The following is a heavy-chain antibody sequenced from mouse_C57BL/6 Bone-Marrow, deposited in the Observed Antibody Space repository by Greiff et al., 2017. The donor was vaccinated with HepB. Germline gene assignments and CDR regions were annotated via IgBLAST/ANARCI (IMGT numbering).Heavy chain of an antibody. D-gene: IGHD2-1*01. V-gene: IGHV7-3*01. CDR3: ASNYYYYAMDY. J-gene: IGHJ4*01. CDR2: IRNKANGYTT. CDR1: GFTFTDYY. Sequence: DVKLVESGGGLVQPGGSLSLSCAASGFTFTDYYMSWVRQPPGKALEWMGFIRNKANGYTTEYSASVKGRFTISRDNYQSILYLQMNALRAEDSATYYCASNYYYYAMDYWGQGTSVTVSS.